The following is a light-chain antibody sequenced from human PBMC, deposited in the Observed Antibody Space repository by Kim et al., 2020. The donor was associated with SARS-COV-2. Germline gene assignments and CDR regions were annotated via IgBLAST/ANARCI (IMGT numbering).Light chain of an antibody. V-gene: IGKV1-27*01. CDR3: QKYNVAPWT. Sequence: DIQMTQSPSSLSASVGDRVTITCRASQDINNYLAWYQQQPGKVPKLLIYAASTLQSGVPSRFSGSGSGTDFTLTISSLQPEDVATYYCQKYNVAPWTFGQGTKVDIK. CDR2: AAS. CDR1: QDINNY. J-gene: IGKJ1*01.